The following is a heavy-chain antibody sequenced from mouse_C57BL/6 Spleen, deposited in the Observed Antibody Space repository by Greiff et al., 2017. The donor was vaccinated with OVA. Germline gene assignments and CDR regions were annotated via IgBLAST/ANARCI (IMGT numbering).Heavy chain of an antibody. J-gene: IGHJ4*01. CDR2: IYPGGGYT. CDR3: ARREDYDYDAYAMDY. D-gene: IGHD2-4*01. V-gene: IGHV1-63*01. CDR1: GYTFTNYW. Sequence: VQLQQSGAELVRPGTSVKMSCKASGYTFTNYWIGWAKQRPGHGLEWIGDIYPGGGYTNYNEKFKGKATLTADKSSSTAYMQFSSLTSEDSAIYYCARREDYDYDAYAMDYWGQGTSVTVSS.